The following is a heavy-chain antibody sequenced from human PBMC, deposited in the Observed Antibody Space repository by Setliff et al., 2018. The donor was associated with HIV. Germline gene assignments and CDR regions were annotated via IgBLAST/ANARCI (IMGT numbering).Heavy chain of an antibody. CDR1: GATIHYHY. V-gene: IGHV4-39*07. CDR3: VRLYRGSTTKEKSDS. D-gene: IGHD1-26*01. J-gene: IGHJ4*02. CDR2: IYYSGST. Sequence: SETLSLTCSISGATIHYHYWGWIRQPPGKGLEWIASIYYSGSTSYNPALKSRVTMSVDAAKSQFFLKAASVTAADTAMYFCVRLYRGSTTKEKSDSWGQGMLVTVSS.